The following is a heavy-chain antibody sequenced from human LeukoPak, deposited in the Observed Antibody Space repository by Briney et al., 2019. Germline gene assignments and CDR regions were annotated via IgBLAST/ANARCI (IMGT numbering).Heavy chain of an antibody. Sequence: GGSLRLSCAASGFTFSSYAMHWVRQAPGKGLEWVAVISYDGSNKYYADSVKGRFTISRDNSKNTLYLQMNSLRAEDTAVYYCAEDRETLQTYYYGSGSQDYWGQGTLVTVSS. V-gene: IGHV3-30-3*01. J-gene: IGHJ4*02. D-gene: IGHD3-10*01. CDR1: GFTFSSYA. CDR3: AEDRETLQTYYYGSGSQDY. CDR2: ISYDGSNK.